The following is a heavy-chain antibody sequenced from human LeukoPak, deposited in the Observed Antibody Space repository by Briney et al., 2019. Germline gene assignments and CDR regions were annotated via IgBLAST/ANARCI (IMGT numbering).Heavy chain of an antibody. J-gene: IGHJ4*02. CDR2: INPNSGDT. CDR3: ATPTERLLPDY. V-gene: IGHV1-2*02. D-gene: IGHD2-15*01. Sequence: ASVTVSCKPSGYRFTDYFMHWVRQAPGQGLEWMGWINPNSGDTDYAQKFQGRVTLTRDASIGTAYMELTRLRSDDTAVYYCATPTERLLPDYRGQGTLVTVSS. CDR1: GYRFTDYF.